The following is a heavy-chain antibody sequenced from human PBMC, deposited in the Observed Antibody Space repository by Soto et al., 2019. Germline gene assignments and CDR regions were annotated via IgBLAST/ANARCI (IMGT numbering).Heavy chain of an antibody. CDR3: AKGRNVLRFLESSSGMEV. D-gene: IGHD3-3*01. Sequence: WGTLRLSCAVSGVTFSGYGMHWVRQAPGKGLERVAFISYDESNKYHADSVKGRFTNSRDNSRTTLYLQMNSLRAEDTAVSFCAKGRNVLRFLESSSGMEVWGHGTTVTVSS. CDR2: ISYDESNK. V-gene: IGHV3-30*18. CDR1: GVTFSGYG. J-gene: IGHJ6*02.